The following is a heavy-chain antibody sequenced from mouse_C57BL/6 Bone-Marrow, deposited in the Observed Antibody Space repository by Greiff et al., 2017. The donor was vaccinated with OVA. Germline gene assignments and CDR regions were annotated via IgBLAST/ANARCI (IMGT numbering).Heavy chain of an antibody. Sequence: EVQRVESGGGLVQPGGSLKLSCAASGFTFSDYYMYWVRQTPEKRLEWVAYISNGGGSTYYPDTVKGRFTISRDNAKNTLYLQMSRLKSEDTAMYYCARHVLGRDYWGQGTSVTVSS. D-gene: IGHD4-1*01. CDR2: ISNGGGST. V-gene: IGHV5-12*01. CDR1: GFTFSDYY. J-gene: IGHJ4*01. CDR3: ARHVLGRDY.